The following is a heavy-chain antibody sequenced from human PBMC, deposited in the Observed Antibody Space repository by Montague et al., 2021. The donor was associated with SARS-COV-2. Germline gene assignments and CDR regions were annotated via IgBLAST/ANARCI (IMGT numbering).Heavy chain of an antibody. CDR3: ARDNYYYDTSGYPDY. CDR1: GFPFSSYE. CDR2: ISSSGITI. V-gene: IGHV3-48*03. Sequence: SRRISWAASGFPFSSYEMNWLRQAPGKGLEWVSYISSSGITIYYADSVKGRFTISRDNAKNSLYLQMNSLRAEDTAVYYCARDNYYYDTSGYPDYWGQGTLVTVSS. D-gene: IGHD3-22*01. J-gene: IGHJ4*02.